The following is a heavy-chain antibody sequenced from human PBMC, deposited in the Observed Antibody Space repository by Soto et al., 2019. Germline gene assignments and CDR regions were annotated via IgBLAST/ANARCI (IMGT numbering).Heavy chain of an antibody. CDR3: ARVLTYYYGSGSNPRYGMDV. Sequence: SETLSLTCAVYGGSFSGYYWSWIRQPPEKGLEWIGEINHSGSTNYNPSLKSRVTISVDTSKNQFSLKLSSVTAADTAVYYCARVLTYYYGSGSNPRYGMDVWGQGTTVTVSS. D-gene: IGHD3-10*01. J-gene: IGHJ6*02. CDR2: INHSGST. CDR1: GGSFSGYY. V-gene: IGHV4-34*01.